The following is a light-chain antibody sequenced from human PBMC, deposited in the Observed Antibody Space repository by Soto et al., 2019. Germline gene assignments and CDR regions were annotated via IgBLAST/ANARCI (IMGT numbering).Light chain of an antibody. Sequence: QAVVTQPPSVSGAPGQRVTISCTGSSSNIGAGYDVHWYQQLPGTAPKLLIYGNSNRPSGVPDRFSGSKSGTSASLAITGLQAEDEADYYCQSYDSSRSWVFGTGTKVTVL. CDR1: SSNIGAGYD. CDR2: GNS. CDR3: QSYDSSRSWV. J-gene: IGLJ1*01. V-gene: IGLV1-40*01.